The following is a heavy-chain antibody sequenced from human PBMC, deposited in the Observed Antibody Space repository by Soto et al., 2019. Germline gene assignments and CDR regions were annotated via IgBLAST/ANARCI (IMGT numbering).Heavy chain of an antibody. D-gene: IGHD6-13*01. CDR2: IAYDGDFK. CDR1: GFIFSSYG. CDR3: ARDHDNRSWYGYLDY. V-gene: IGHV3-30*03. J-gene: IGHJ4*02. Sequence: GGSLRLSCAASGFIFSSYGMHWVRQAPGKGLEWVALIAYDGDFKYYADSVKGRFTISGDNSKNTLYLQMNSLRAEDTAVYYCARDHDNRSWYGYLDYWGQGTLVTVSS.